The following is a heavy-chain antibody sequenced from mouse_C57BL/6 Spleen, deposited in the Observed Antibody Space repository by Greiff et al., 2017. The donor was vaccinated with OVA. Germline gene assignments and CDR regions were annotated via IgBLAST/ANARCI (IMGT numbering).Heavy chain of an antibody. D-gene: IGHD1-1*01. CDR1: GFTFSDYY. CDR3: ARKMRDGSEAMDY. CDR2: INYDGSST. J-gene: IGHJ4*01. V-gene: IGHV5-16*01. Sequence: EVQLVESEGGLVQPGSSMKLSCTASGFTFSDYYMAWVRQVPEKGLEWVANINYDGSSTYYLDSLKSRFIISRDNAKNILYLQMSSLKSEDTATYYCARKMRDGSEAMDYWGQGTSVTVSS.